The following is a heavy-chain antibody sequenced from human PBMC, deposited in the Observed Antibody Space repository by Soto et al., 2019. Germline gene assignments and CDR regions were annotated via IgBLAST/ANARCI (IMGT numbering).Heavy chain of an antibody. J-gene: IGHJ5*02. D-gene: IGHD2-15*01. V-gene: IGHV3-11*06. CDR2: ISPGSRYP. CDR1: GFPFGDSY. Sequence: PGGSLSLSCAGSGFPFGDSYMSWIRQAPGKGLEWLSYISPGSRYPAYADSVKGRFTISRDNAKRSLYLQMMSLTAEDTAVYYCVRGGGGGLFDPWGQGTRVSVSA. CDR3: VRGGGGGLFDP.